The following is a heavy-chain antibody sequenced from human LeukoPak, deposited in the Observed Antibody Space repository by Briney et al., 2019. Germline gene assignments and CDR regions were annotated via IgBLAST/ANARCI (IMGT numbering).Heavy chain of an antibody. CDR1: GGSISRYC. V-gene: IGHV4-59*12. Sequence: SETLSLTCSVSGGSISRYCWSWIRQPPGKGLERVGYIYYSGSTTYNHSLNSRVTMSVDTSKNQFSLTLSFVTAAATASSSCARGFGAAAGDYWGKGTPVTVSS. CDR3: ARGFGAAAGDY. CDR2: IYYSGST. D-gene: IGHD6-13*01. J-gene: IGHJ4*01.